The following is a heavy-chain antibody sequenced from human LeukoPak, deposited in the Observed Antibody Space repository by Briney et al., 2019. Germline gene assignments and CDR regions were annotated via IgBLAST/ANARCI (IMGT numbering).Heavy chain of an antibody. D-gene: IGHD4-17*01. V-gene: IGHV3-9*01. CDR1: GFTFDDYA. CDR3: AKLPMTTVTTDGMDV. Sequence: GRSLRLSCAASGFTFDDYAMHWVRQAPGKGLEWVSGISWNSGSIGYADSVKGRFTISRDNAKNSLYLQMNSLRAGDTALYYCAKLPMTTVTTDGMDVWGQGTTVTVSS. J-gene: IGHJ6*02. CDR2: ISWNSGSI.